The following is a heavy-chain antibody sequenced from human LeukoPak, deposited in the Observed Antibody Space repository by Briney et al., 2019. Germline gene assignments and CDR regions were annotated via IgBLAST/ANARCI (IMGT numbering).Heavy chain of an antibody. CDR3: ARVKSGAWFDP. V-gene: IGHV3-23*01. CDR1: GFTFSSYG. D-gene: IGHD4-17*01. CDR2: ISGSGGST. J-gene: IGHJ5*02. Sequence: GGSLRLSCAASGFTFSSYGMSWVRQAPGKGLEWVSAISGSGGSTYYADSVKGRFTISRDNAKNSLYLQMNSLRAEDTAVYYCARVKSGAWFDPWGQGTLVTVSS.